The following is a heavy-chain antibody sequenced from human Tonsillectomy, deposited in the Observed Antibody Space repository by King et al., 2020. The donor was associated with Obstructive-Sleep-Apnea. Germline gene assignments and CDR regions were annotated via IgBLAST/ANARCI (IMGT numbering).Heavy chain of an antibody. CDR3: ARPLGSSGWYYFDY. D-gene: IGHD6-19*01. Sequence: QLVQSGAEVKKPGASVKGSCKASGYMLTSYYMHWVRQAPGQGLEWMGIINPSGGYTSYAQKFQGRVTMTRDTSTSTVYLELSSLRSEDTAVYFCARPLGSSGWYYFDYWGQGTLVTVSS. V-gene: IGHV1-46*01. CDR2: INPSGGYT. CDR1: GYMLTSYY. J-gene: IGHJ4*02.